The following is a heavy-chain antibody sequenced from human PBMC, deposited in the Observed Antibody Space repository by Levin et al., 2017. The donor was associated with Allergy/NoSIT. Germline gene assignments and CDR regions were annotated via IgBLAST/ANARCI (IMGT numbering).Heavy chain of an antibody. Sequence: SCAASGFTLSTYWMIWVRQAPGKGLEWVANMNEDGSQKYYVDSVQGRFTISKDNAKNSLHLQMDSLRAEDTAMYYCARHKVRGPSAFEVWGQGTMVTVSS. V-gene: IGHV3-7*01. CDR2: MNEDGSQK. D-gene: IGHD6-25*01. J-gene: IGHJ3*01. CDR1: GFTLSTYW. CDR3: ARHKVRGPSAFEV.